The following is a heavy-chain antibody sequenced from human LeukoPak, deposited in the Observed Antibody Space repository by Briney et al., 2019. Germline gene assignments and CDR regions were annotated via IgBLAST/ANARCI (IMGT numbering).Heavy chain of an antibody. V-gene: IGHV3-30*18. J-gene: IGHJ6*02. D-gene: IGHD3-22*01. CDR2: ISYDRSNK. CDR3: AKTTHYYDRSGTYYGMDV. Sequence: GGSLRLSCAASGFTFSSYGMHWVRQAPGKGLEWVAVISYDRSNKYYADSVKGRFTISRDNSKNTVYLQMNSLRAEDTGVYYCAKTTHYYDRSGTYYGMDVWGQGTTVTVSS. CDR1: GFTFSSYG.